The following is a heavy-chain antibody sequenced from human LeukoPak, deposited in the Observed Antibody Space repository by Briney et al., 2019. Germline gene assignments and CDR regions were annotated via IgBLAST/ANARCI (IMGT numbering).Heavy chain of an antibody. CDR2: IYYSGST. Sequence: PSETLSLTCTVSGGSISSSSYYWGWIRQPPGQGLEWIGSIYYSGSTYYNPSLKSRVTISVDTSKNQFSLKLSSVTAADTAVYYCARHGITMVRGVSSGRFDYWGQGTLVTVSS. J-gene: IGHJ4*02. V-gene: IGHV4-39*01. CDR1: GGSISSSSYY. D-gene: IGHD3-10*01. CDR3: ARHGITMVRGVSSGRFDY.